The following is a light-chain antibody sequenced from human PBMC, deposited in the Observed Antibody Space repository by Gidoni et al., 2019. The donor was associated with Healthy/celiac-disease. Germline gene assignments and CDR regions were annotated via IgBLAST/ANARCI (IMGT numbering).Light chain of an antibody. V-gene: IGKV1-39*01. J-gene: IGKJ2*01. CDR1: QSISSY. Sequence: QMTQVPSSLSASVGNRVTITCRASQSISSYLNWYQQKPGKAPKLLIFAASSLQSGVPSRFSGSGSGTDFTLTISSLQPEDFATYYCQQSYSTPYTFGRGTKLEIK. CDR2: AAS. CDR3: QQSYSTPYT.